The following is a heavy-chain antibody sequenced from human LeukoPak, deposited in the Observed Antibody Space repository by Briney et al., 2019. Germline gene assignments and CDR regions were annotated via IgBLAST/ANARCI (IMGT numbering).Heavy chain of an antibody. Sequence: GGSLRLSSAASGFTFSSYGMHWVRQAPGKGLEWVAVISYDGSNKYYADSVKGRFTISRDNSKNTLYLQMNSLRAEDTAVYYCAKDRGYDILTGAYYYGMDVWGQGTTVTVSS. CDR1: GFTFSSYG. CDR2: ISYDGSNK. V-gene: IGHV3-30*18. CDR3: AKDRGYDILTGAYYYGMDV. D-gene: IGHD3-9*01. J-gene: IGHJ6*02.